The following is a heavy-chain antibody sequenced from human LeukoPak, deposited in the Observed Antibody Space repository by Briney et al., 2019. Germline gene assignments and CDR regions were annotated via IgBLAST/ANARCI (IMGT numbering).Heavy chain of an antibody. CDR2: IYSSGGT. D-gene: IGHD5-12*01. CDR3: ARRDIGGHAFDI. Sequence: PTETLSLTCTVSGGSVITSYYGGWIRQRPGKGLDWIGPIYSSGGTYYNSSLKSRVTISLDTSENQFSLKLSSMTAADTAVYYCARRDIGGHAFDIWGQGTMVTVSS. V-gene: IGHV4-39*01. CDR1: GGSVITSYY. J-gene: IGHJ3*02.